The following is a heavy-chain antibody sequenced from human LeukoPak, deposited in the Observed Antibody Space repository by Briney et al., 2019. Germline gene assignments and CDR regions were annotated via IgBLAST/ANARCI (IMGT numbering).Heavy chain of an antibody. D-gene: IGHD6-13*01. V-gene: IGHV4-34*01. CDR1: GTSFSSYY. CDR2: VNHSGYT. Sequence: PSETLSLTCAVSGTSFSSYYWSWIRQPPGKGLEWIGEVNHSGYTNDNPSLKSRVTISVDTSKNQFSLKLSSVTAADTAVYYCARGPPIAAANALFDYRGQGTLVTVSS. CDR3: ARGPPIAAANALFDY. J-gene: IGHJ4*02.